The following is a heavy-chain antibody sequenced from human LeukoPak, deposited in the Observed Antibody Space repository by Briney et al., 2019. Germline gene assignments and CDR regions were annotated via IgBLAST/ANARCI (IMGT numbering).Heavy chain of an antibody. D-gene: IGHD3-22*01. CDR1: GGSISSGDYY. CDR2: IYYSGST. Sequence: SQTLSLTCTVSGGSISSGDYYWSWIRQPPGKGLEWIGFIYYSGSTYYNPSLKSRVTLSVDTSKNQFSLKLSSVTAADTAVYYCASYDSSGYYTEIDYWGQGTLVTVSS. V-gene: IGHV4-30-4*01. CDR3: ASYDSSGYYTEIDY. J-gene: IGHJ4*02.